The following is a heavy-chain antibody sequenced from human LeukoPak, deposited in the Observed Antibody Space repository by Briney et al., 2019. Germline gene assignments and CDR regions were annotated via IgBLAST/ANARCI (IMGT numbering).Heavy chain of an antibody. CDR3: ARNDILTGSFDY. CDR2: INHSGST. J-gene: IGHJ4*02. D-gene: IGHD3-9*01. V-gene: IGHV4-34*01. CDR1: GGSFSGYY. Sequence: PSETLSLTCAVYGGSFSGYYWSWIRQPPGKGLEWIGEINHSGSTNYNPSLKSRVTISVDTSKNQFSLKLCSVTAADTAVYYCARNDILTGSFDYWGQGTLVTVSS.